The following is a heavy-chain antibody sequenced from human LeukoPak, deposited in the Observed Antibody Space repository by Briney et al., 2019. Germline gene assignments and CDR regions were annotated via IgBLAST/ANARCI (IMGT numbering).Heavy chain of an antibody. CDR2: IGTAGDT. J-gene: IGHJ3*02. V-gene: IGHV3-13*01. CDR3: ARNAYYYDSSGYYIHDAFDI. D-gene: IGHD3-22*01. CDR1: GFTFSSYD. Sequence: GGSLRLSCAASGFTFSSYDMHWVRQATGKGLEWASAIGTAGDTYYPGSVKGRFTISRENAKNSLYVQMNSLRAGDTAVYYCARNAYYYDSSGYYIHDAFDIWGQGTVVTVSS.